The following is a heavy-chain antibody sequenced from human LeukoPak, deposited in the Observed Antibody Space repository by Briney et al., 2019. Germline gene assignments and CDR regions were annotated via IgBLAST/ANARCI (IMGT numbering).Heavy chain of an antibody. CDR1: GGSISSYY. Sequence: SETLSLTCTVSGGSISSYYWSWIRQPPGKGLEWIGYIYYSGNTNYNPSLKSRVTTSVDTSKNQFSLKLSSVTAADTAVYYCARLGTVNYDILTGNWNWFDPWGQGTLVTVSS. V-gene: IGHV4-59*08. J-gene: IGHJ5*02. D-gene: IGHD3-9*01. CDR3: ARLGTVNYDILTGNWNWFDP. CDR2: IYYSGNT.